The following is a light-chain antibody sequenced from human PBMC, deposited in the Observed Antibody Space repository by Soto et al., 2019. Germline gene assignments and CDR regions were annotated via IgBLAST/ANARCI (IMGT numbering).Light chain of an antibody. CDR3: QQYNNWPPFT. J-gene: IGKJ5*01. V-gene: IGKV3D-15*01. CDR1: QSVSSN. Sequence: EIVMTQSPATLSVSPGERATLSCRASQSVSSNLAWYQQKPGQAPRLLIYGASTRATGIPARFSGSGSGTEFTLTISSLQSEDFAVYCCQQYNNWPPFTFGQGTRLEMK. CDR2: GAS.